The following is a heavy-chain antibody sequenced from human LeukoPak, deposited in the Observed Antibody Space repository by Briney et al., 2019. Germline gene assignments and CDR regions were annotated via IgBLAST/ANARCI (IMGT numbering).Heavy chain of an antibody. D-gene: IGHD3-22*01. Sequence: SETLSLTCTVSGGPISSSSYYWGWIRQPPGKGLEWIGYIYYSGSTNYSPSLKSRVTISVDTSKNQFSLKLSSVTAADTAVYYCARATDDSSGYYFDYWGQGTLVTVSS. CDR2: IYYSGST. CDR1: GGPISSSSYY. J-gene: IGHJ4*02. CDR3: ARATDDSSGYYFDY. V-gene: IGHV4-61*05.